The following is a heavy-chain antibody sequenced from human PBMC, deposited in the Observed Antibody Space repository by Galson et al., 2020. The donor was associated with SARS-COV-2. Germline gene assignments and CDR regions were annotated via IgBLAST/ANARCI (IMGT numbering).Heavy chain of an antibody. Sequence: YAASAFPLTNARLIWYRHAPGKVMESVGRIKSKADGRTTDYAAPVKGRFTTSRDDSKSTLYLQMNRLETEDTAVYFCTTGSYLWGQGTRVTVSS. D-gene: IGHD2-2*02. J-gene: IGHJ4*02. CDR1: AFPLTNAR. V-gene: IGHV3-15*01. CDR2: IKSKADGRTT. CDR3: TTGSYL.